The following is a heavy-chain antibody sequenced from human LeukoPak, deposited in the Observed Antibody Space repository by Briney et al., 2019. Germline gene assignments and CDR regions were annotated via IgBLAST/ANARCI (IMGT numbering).Heavy chain of an antibody. J-gene: IGHJ5*02. CDR3: ARDLRIASSGDWFDP. Sequence: SVKVSCKASGGTFSSYAINWVRQAPGQGLEWMGGVIPIFGAPNYAHRFQGRLTITTDESTRTAYMNLTSLRSEDPAVYYCARDLRIASSGDWFDPWGQGTLVTVSS. V-gene: IGHV1-69*05. CDR2: VIPIFGAP. D-gene: IGHD6-19*01. CDR1: GGTFSSYA.